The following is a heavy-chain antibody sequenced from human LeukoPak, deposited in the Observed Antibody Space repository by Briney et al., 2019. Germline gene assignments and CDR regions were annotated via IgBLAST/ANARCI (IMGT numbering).Heavy chain of an antibody. CDR3: ARDPGEWELLLDY. D-gene: IGHD1-26*01. J-gene: IGHJ4*02. CDR1: GFTFSSYW. Sequence: GGSLRLSCAASGFTFSSYWMGWVRQAPGKRLEWVANMNIDGSEKYYADSAKGRFTISRDNARNSVYLQMNSLRVEDTAVYYCARDPGEWELLLDYWGQGTLVTVSS. CDR2: MNIDGSEK. V-gene: IGHV3-7*01.